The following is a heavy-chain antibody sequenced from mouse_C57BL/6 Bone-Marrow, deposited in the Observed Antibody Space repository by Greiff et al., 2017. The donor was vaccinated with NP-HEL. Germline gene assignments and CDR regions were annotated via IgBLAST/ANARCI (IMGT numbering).Heavy chain of an antibody. CDR1: GYSITSGYY. J-gene: IGHJ2*01. V-gene: IGHV3-6*01. CDR3: ARGPNWDDY. Sequence: EVKLMESGPGLVKPSQSLSLTCSVTGYSITSGYYWNWIRQFPGNKLEWMGYISYDGSNNYNPSLKNRISITRDTSKNQFFLKLNSVTTEDTATYYCARGPNWDDYWGQGTTLTVSS. D-gene: IGHD4-1*02. CDR2: ISYDGSN.